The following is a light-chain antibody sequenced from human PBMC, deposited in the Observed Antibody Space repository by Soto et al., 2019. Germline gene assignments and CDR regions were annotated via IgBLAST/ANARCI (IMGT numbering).Light chain of an antibody. Sequence: QSVLTQPPSVSGAPGQRLTISCTGTSSNIGANYDVHWYQRTPGTAPKLLIYANSLRPSGVPERFSGSKSGTSASLAIAGLQSEDEADYFCQSYDTSLSGTVFGGGTKLTVL. V-gene: IGLV1-40*01. CDR3: QSYDTSLSGTV. CDR1: SSNIGANYD. CDR2: ANS. J-gene: IGLJ2*01.